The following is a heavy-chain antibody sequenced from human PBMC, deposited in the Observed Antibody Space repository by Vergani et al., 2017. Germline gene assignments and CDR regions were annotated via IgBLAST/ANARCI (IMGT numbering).Heavy chain of an antibody. CDR2: MNPNSGNT. D-gene: IGHD6-13*01. Sequence: QVQLVQSGAEVKKPGASVKVSCKASGYTFTSYDINWVRQATGQGLEWMGWMNPNSGNTGDAQKFQCIVTMTRNTSISTAYMELSSLRSEDTAVYYCARRAAAAPGEFDYWGQGTLVTVSS. CDR1: GYTFTSYD. V-gene: IGHV1-8*02. CDR3: ARRAAAAPGEFDY. J-gene: IGHJ4*02.